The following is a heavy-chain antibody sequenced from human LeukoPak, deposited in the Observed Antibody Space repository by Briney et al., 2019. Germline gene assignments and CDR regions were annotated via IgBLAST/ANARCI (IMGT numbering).Heavy chain of an antibody. J-gene: IGHJ5*02. CDR3: VREAGYCASVCLKSNWFNP. D-gene: IGHD2-21*02. CDR2: ISNGNT. CDR1: GFPFSNHA. V-gene: IGHV3-23*01. Sequence: GGSLRLSCAASGFPFSNHAMSWVRQPPGKGLEWVSAISNGNTYYADSVRGRFTISRDDSKNMVYLQMNSLRVEDTARYYCVREAGYCASVCLKSNWFNPWGQGTLVTVSS.